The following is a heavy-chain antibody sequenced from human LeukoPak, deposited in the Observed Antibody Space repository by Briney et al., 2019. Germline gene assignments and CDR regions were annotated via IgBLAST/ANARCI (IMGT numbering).Heavy chain of an antibody. CDR2: IYYSGST. CDR1: GGSISSYY. J-gene: IGHJ4*02. Sequence: SETLSLTCTVSGGSISSYYWGWIRQPPGKGLEWIGSIYYSGSTYYNPSLKSRVTISVDTSKKQFSLKLSSVTAADTVVYYCAREPYYYDSSGRGYFDYWGQGTLVTVSS. V-gene: IGHV4-39*07. CDR3: AREPYYYDSSGRGYFDY. D-gene: IGHD3-22*01.